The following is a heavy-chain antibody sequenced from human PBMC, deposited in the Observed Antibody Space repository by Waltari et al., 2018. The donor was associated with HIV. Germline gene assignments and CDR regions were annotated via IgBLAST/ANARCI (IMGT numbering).Heavy chain of an antibody. Sequence: QVQLVQSGAEVKKPGASVKVSCKASGYTFTSYDINWVRQATGQGLEWMGWMNPNSGNTGYAQKFQGRVTMTRNTSISTAYMELSSLRSEDTAVYYCARDQHSSGWLYYYYGRDVWGQGTTVTVSS. J-gene: IGHJ6*02. CDR3: ARDQHSSGWLYYYYGRDV. V-gene: IGHV1-8*01. CDR1: GYTFTSYD. D-gene: IGHD6-19*01. CDR2: MNPNSGNT.